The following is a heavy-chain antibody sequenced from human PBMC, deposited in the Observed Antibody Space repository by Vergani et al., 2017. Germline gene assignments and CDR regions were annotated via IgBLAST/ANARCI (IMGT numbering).Heavy chain of an antibody. CDR1: GLGFRDYG. CDR3: ARFPLNITTPDRGDF. V-gene: IGHV3-30*03. D-gene: IGHD1-1*01. CDR2: ISYDGDTT. J-gene: IGHJ4*02. Sequence: VQLVESGGVVVQPGGSLGLSWAVPGLGFRDYGMHWVRQAPGRGLEWVALISYDGDTTYYEDSVKGRFTISRDNSKNTLFLQMHSLRVEDTALYYCARFPLNITTPDRGDFWGQGSLVTVSS.